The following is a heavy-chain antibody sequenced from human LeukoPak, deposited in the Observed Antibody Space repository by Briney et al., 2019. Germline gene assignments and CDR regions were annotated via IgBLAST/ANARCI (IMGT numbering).Heavy chain of an antibody. V-gene: IGHV3-48*03. J-gene: IGHJ3*02. CDR3: ARDRDSSYRRGVFDI. CDR2: ISSSGSTI. Sequence: SGGSLRLSCAASGFTFSSYEMNWVRQAPGKGLECVSYISSSGSTIYYADSVKGRFTISRDNAKNSLYLQMNSLRAEDTAVYYCARDRDSSYRRGVFDIWGQGTMVTVSS. CDR1: GFTFSSYE. D-gene: IGHD6-6*01.